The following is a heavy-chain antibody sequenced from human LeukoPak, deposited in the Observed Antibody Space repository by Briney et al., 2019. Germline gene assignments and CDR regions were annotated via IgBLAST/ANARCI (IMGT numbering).Heavy chain of an antibody. CDR1: GISFSSHG. J-gene: IGHJ4*02. CDR3: ARVRNNYDSSGFSAAEY. D-gene: IGHD3-22*01. Sequence: GRSLRLSCVVSGISFSSHGMHWVRQAPGKGLEWVAVIWYDGTNKDYADSVKGRFTISRDNSKNTLFLQMTSLRAEDTAVHYCARVRNNYDSSGFSAAEYWGQGTLVTVSS. CDR2: IWYDGTNK. V-gene: IGHV3-33*01.